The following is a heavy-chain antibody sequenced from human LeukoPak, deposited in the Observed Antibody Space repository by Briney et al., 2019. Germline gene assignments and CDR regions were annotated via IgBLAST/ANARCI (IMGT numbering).Heavy chain of an antibody. Sequence: PSETLSLTCTVSGASVSGSAYYWGWIRQPPGKGLEWIGSIYYSGSTYYNPSLKSRVTISVDTSKNQFSLKLSSVTAADTAVYYCARSTYCSGGSCSHNWFDPWGQGTLVTVSS. CDR3: ARSTYCSGGSCSHNWFDP. CDR1: GASVSGSAYY. J-gene: IGHJ5*02. V-gene: IGHV4-39*07. D-gene: IGHD2-15*01. CDR2: IYYSGST.